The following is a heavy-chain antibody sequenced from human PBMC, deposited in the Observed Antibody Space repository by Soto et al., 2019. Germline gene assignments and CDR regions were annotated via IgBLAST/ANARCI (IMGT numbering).Heavy chain of an antibody. J-gene: IGHJ5*01. Sequence: EVQLLESGGGLIQPGGSLRLSCAASGFTFSSYDMSWVRQAPGKGLEWVSVISGGGGTTYYADSVKGRFTISRDNSKNPVYLQMNSLKAEDTALYYCAKGRGGFDSWGQGILVTVSS. D-gene: IGHD3-10*01. CDR3: AKGRGGFDS. V-gene: IGHV3-23*01. CDR1: GFTFSSYD. CDR2: ISGGGGTT.